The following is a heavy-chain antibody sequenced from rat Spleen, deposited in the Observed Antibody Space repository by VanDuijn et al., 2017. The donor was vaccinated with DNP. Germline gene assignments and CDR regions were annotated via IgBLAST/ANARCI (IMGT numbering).Heavy chain of an antibody. V-gene: IGHV3-1*01. J-gene: IGHJ3*01. CDR2: ISYSGST. Sequence: EVQLQESGPGLVKPSQSLPLTCSVTGYSITSNYWGWIRKFPGNKMEYIGHISYSGSTHYNPSLKSRISITRDTSKNQFFLQLNSVTSEDTATYYCARSEAAISTFAYWGQGTLVTVSS. CDR3: ARSEAAISTFAY. CDR1: GYSITSNY. D-gene: IGHD1-2*01.